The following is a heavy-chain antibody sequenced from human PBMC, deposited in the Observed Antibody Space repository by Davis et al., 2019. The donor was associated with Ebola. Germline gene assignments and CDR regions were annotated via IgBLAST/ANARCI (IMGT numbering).Heavy chain of an antibody. CDR2: IDPSDSYT. V-gene: IGHV5-10-1*01. J-gene: IGHJ5*02. CDR3: ARGASHFNWFDP. CDR1: GYSFSSNW. Sequence: GESLKISCKGSGYSFSSNWIGWVRQMPGKGLEWMGRIDPSDSYTNYSPSFQGHVTISADKSISTAYLQWSSLKASDTAMYYCARGASHFNWFDPWGQGTLVTVSS.